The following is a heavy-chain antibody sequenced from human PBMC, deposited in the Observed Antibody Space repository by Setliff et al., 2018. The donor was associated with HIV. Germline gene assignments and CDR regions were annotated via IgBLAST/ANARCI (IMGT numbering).Heavy chain of an antibody. CDR2: IYISGST. CDR1: GDSISSGSYY. Sequence: SETLSLTCTVSGDSISSGSYYWSWFRQPAGKELEWIGLIYISGSTYYNPSLKSRVTISLDTSKNQFSLKLSSVTVADTAVYYCASEDCGGGSCRPDNWGQGTLVTVSS. J-gene: IGHJ4*02. D-gene: IGHD2-15*01. V-gene: IGHV4-61*02. CDR3: ASEDCGGGSCRPDN.